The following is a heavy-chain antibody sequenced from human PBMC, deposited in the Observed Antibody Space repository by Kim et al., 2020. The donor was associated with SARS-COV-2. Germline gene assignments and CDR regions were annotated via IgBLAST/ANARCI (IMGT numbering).Heavy chain of an antibody. D-gene: IGHD3-22*01. V-gene: IGHV7-4-1*02. Sequence: ASVKVSCKASGYTFTSYAMNWVRQAPGQGLEWMGWINTNTGNPTYAQGFTGRFVFSLDTSVSTAYLQISSLKAEDTAVYYCARRNYYDSSGYYATNWFDPWGQGTLVTVSS. CDR1: GYTFTSYA. CDR2: INTNTGNP. CDR3: ARRNYYDSSGYYATNWFDP. J-gene: IGHJ5*02.